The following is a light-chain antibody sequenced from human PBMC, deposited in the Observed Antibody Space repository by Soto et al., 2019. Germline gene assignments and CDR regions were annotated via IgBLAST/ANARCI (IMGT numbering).Light chain of an antibody. CDR2: GAS. CDR3: QPYNNWPLT. J-gene: IGKJ4*01. V-gene: IGKV3D-15*01. CDR1: QFVSSRY. Sequence: EIVLTQSPGTLSLSPGESATLLCRASQFVSSRYLAWYQQKPGQAPRLLIYGASIRATGITDRFSDSRSGAEFTLTINSLQSEDFAVYYCQPYNNWPLTVGGGTKVDI.